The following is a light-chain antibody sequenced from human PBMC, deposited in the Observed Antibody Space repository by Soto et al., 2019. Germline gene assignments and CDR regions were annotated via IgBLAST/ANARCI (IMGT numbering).Light chain of an antibody. CDR1: QSVNIY. J-gene: IGKJ4*01. CDR2: GAS. CDR3: QQYDDWLRLT. V-gene: IGKV3D-15*01. Sequence: EIVMTQSPATLSVSPGERATLSCRASQSVNIYLAWYQQKPGQAPRLLIFGASSRATGIPARFSGSGSGTEFHLTISSLQSEDFAVYFCQQYDDWLRLTFGGGTKVEIK.